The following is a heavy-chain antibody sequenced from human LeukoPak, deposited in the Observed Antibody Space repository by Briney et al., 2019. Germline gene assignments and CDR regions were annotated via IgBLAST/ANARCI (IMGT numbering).Heavy chain of an antibody. Sequence: GGSLRLSCATSGFTFSNYWMSWVRQAPGKGLEWVANIKQDGSEKYYGDSVKGRFTISRDNAKNSLYLQMNSLGVEDTSVYYCARLRGLYSGTYRYQTAFEFWGQGSLLTVSS. CDR1: GFTFSNYW. J-gene: IGHJ4*02. V-gene: IGHV3-7*01. CDR2: IKQDGSEK. D-gene: IGHD1-26*01. CDR3: ARLRGLYSGTYRYQTAFEF.